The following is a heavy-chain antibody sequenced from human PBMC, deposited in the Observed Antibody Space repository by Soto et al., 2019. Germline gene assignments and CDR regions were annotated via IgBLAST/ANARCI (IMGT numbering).Heavy chain of an antibody. J-gene: IGHJ3*01. Sequence: QVQLVQSGAELKNPGASVNISCTASGFTLIYQLINSVRQAHGQGLEWVGWLNPDTGNTRYSETFQDRVNISRHSTANVAYLELSDLENYHTALYSCAKDRDSVGRRATDGFDVWGQGTMITVSS. CDR2: LNPDTGNT. CDR3: AKDRDSVGRRATDGFDV. V-gene: IGHV1-3*01. D-gene: IGHD5-18*01. CDR1: GFTLIYQL.